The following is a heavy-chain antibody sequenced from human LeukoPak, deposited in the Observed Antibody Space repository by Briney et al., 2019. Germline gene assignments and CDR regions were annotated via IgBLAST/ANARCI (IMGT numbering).Heavy chain of an antibody. V-gene: IGHV3-23*01. J-gene: IGHJ4*02. CDR2: ISGSGGST. Sequence: PGGSLRLSCAASGFTFSSYAMSWVRQAPGKGLEWVSVISGSGGSTYYADSVRGRFAISRDNSKNTLYLQMNSLRAEDTAVYYCAKDLLPPFDYWGQGTLVTVSS. CDR3: AKDLLPPFDY. D-gene: IGHD3-22*01. CDR1: GFTFSSYA.